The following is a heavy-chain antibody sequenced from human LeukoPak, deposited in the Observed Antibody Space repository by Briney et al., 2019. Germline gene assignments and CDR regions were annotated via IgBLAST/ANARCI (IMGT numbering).Heavy chain of an antibody. CDR3: TRLVVGASAFDI. CDR1: GFTFGDCA. CDR2: IRSKAYGGTT. Sequence: GRSLRLSCTASGFTFGDCAMSWFRQAPGKGLEWVGFIRSKAYGGTTEYAASVKGRFTISRDDSKSIAYLQMNSLKTEDTAVYYCTRLVVGASAFDIWGQGTMATVSP. J-gene: IGHJ3*02. D-gene: IGHD1-26*01. V-gene: IGHV3-49*03.